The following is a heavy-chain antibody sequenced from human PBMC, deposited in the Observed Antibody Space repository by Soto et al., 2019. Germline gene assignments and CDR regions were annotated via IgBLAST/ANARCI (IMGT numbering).Heavy chain of an antibody. CDR1: GGSISSGGYY. D-gene: IGHD3-10*01. V-gene: IGHV4-31*03. CDR3: ARDTLYYYGSGSGPYGMDV. CDR2: IYYSGST. J-gene: IGHJ6*02. Sequence: SETLSLTCTVSGGSISSGGYYWSWIRQHPGKGLEWIGYIYYSGSTYYNPSLKSRVTISVDTSKNQFSLKLSYVTAADKAVYYCARDTLYYYGSGSGPYGMDVWGQGTTVTVSS.